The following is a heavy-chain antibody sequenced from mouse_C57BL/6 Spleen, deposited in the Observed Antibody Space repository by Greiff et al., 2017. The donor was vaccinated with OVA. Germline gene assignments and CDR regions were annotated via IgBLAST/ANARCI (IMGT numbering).Heavy chain of an antibody. Sequence: VQLKESGPVLVKPGASVKMSCKASGYTFTDYYMNWVKQSHGKSLEWIGVINPYNGGTSYNQKFKGKATLTVDKSSSTAYMELNSLTSEDSAVYYCARSPYYGSSYVSDYWGQGTTLTVSS. D-gene: IGHD1-1*01. CDR3: ARSPYYGSSYVSDY. CDR2: INPYNGGT. V-gene: IGHV1-19*01. CDR1: GYTFTDYY. J-gene: IGHJ2*01.